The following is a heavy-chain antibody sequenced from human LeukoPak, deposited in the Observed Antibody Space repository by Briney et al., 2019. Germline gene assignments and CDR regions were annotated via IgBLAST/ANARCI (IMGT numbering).Heavy chain of an antibody. D-gene: IGHD5-12*01. J-gene: IGHJ6*02. CDR2: IIPILGIA. Sequence: SVKVSCKASGGTFSSYAISWVRQAPGQGLEWMGRIIPILGIANYAQKFQGRVTITADKSTSTAYMELSSLRSEDTAVYYCARDFFVGYDLPSGYYYGMDVWGQGTTVTVSS. CDR1: GGTFSSYA. V-gene: IGHV1-69*04. CDR3: ARDFFVGYDLPSGYYYGMDV.